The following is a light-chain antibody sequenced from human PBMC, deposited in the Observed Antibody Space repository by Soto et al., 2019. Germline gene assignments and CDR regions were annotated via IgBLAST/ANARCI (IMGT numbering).Light chain of an antibody. CDR2: GNS. CDR3: QSYDSRLSGYV. J-gene: IGLJ1*01. CDR1: SSNIGAGYD. V-gene: IGLV1-40*01. Sequence: QAVVTQPPSVSGAPGQRVTISCTGSSSNIGAGYDVHWYQQLPGTAPKLLIYGNSNRPSGVPDRFSGPKSGTSASLAITGLQAEDEADYYCQSYDSRLSGYVFGTGTKLTVL.